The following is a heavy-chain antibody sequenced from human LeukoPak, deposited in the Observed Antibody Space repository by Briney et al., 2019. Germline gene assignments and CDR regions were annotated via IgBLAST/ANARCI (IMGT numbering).Heavy chain of an antibody. CDR3: AREILAPGKTHDY. CDR2: IDDDGRAT. CDR1: GFTFSNYW. V-gene: IGHV3-74*01. Sequence: GGSLRLSCAASGFTFSNYWMHWVRHVPGKGLVWVSRIDDDGRATFYADSVKGRFTISRDNAKNTLFLQINSLRAEDTAVYYCAREILAPGKTHDYWGQGTLVTVSS. J-gene: IGHJ4*02.